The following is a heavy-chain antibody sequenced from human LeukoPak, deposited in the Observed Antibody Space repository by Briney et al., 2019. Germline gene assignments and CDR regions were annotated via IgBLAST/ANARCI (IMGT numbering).Heavy chain of an antibody. CDR1: GFTVSSYH. J-gene: IGHJ5*02. Sequence: GGSLRLSCAASGFTVSSYHMSWVRQAPGKGLEWVSAISGSGGSTYYADSVKGRFTISRDNSKNTLYLQMNSLRAEDTAVYYCAKDRSRYCSSTSCYTPYNWFDPWGQGTLVTVSS. CDR3: AKDRSRYCSSTSCYTPYNWFDP. CDR2: ISGSGGST. D-gene: IGHD2-2*02. V-gene: IGHV3-23*01.